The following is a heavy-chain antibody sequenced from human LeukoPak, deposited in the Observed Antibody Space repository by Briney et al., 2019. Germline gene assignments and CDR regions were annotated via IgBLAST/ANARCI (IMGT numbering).Heavy chain of an antibody. CDR2: INPSGGST. Sequence: ASVKVSCKASGYTFTSYYMHWVRQAPGQGLEWMGIINPSGGSTSYAQKLQGRVTMTTDTSTSTAYMELSSLRSEDTAVYYCARTPRYCSSTSCHTNYYYYYMDVWGKGTTVTVSS. D-gene: IGHD2-2*01. CDR1: GYTFTSYY. CDR3: ARTPRYCSSTSCHTNYYYYYMDV. J-gene: IGHJ6*03. V-gene: IGHV1-46*01.